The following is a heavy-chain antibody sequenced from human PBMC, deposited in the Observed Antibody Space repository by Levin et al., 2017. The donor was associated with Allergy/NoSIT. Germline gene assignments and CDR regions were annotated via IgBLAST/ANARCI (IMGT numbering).Heavy chain of an antibody. D-gene: IGHD3-22*01. CDR3: ARGSYDSSGYYRPGDY. CDR2: IYSGGST. Sequence: GGSLRLSCAASGFTVSSNYMSWVRQAPGKGLEWVSVIYSGGSTYYADSVKGRFTISRDNSKNTLYLQMNSLRAEDTAVYYCARGSYDSSGYYRPGDYWGQGTLVTVSS. CDR1: GFTVSSNY. J-gene: IGHJ4*02. V-gene: IGHV3-53*01.